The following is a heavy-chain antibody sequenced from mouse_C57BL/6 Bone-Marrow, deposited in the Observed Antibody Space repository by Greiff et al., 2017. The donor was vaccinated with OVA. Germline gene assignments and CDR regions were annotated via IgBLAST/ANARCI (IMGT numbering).Heavy chain of an antibody. CDR2: ISYSGST. CDR1: GYSITSDY. CDR3: ARAPIYYSNYGWYFDV. Sequence: VQLKESGPGLAKPSQTLSLTCSVTGYSITSDYWNWIRKFPGNKLEYMGYISYSGSTYYNPSLKSRISITRDTSKNQYYLQLNSVTTEDTATYYCARAPIYYSNYGWYFDVWGTGTTVTVSS. V-gene: IGHV3-8*01. D-gene: IGHD2-5*01. J-gene: IGHJ1*03.